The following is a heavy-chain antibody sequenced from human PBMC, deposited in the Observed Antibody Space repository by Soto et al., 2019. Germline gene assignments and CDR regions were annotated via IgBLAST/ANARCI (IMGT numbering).Heavy chain of an antibody. J-gene: IGHJ4*02. V-gene: IGHV1-46*01. Sequence: ASVKVSCKGAGYTFSNYYMHWVRQAPGQGLEWMGIINPSGDSTSYAQEFQGRVTMTRETSTSTLYMELSSLRSEDTAVYYVNYFDNWGQGTLVTVSS. CDR1: GYTFSNYY. CDR3: NYFDN. CDR2: INPSGDST.